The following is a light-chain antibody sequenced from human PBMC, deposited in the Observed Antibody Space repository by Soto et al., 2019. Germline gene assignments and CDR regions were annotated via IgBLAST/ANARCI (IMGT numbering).Light chain of an antibody. V-gene: IGKV1-5*01. Sequence: DIQMTQSPSTLSASVGDRVTITCRASQGIVRWLAWYQQKPVKAPKLLIHDASSLESGVPSRFSGSGAGTEFTLTISSLQPDDFATYYCQHYYGFSRTFGQGTKVDIK. J-gene: IGKJ1*01. CDR1: QGIVRW. CDR2: DAS. CDR3: QHYYGFSRT.